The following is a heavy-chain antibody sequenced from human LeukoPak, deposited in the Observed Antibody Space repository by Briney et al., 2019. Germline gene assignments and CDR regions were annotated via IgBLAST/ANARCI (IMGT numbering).Heavy chain of an antibody. V-gene: IGHV3-7*01. CDR1: GFTFSSYW. Sequence: PGGSLRLSCAASGFTFSSYWMSWVRQAPGKGLEWVANIKQDGSEKYYVDSVKGRFTISRDNAKNSLFLQMNNLRVDDTAVYYCGRGGSSGSWYWVDWGQGTLVTVSS. CDR3: GRGGSSGSWYWVD. D-gene: IGHD2-15*01. J-gene: IGHJ4*02. CDR2: IKQDGSEK.